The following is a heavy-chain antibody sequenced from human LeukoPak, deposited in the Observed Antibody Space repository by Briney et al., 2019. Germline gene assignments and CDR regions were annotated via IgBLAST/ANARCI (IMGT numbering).Heavy chain of an antibody. CDR3: AREIQLGIPY. V-gene: IGHV3-30*02. Sequence: SGGSLRLSCAASRFNFGTYDMHWVRQAPGKGLEWVAFIRFDGSDKYYADSVKGRFTISRDNSKNTLYLQMNSLRAEDTAVYYCAREIQLGIPYWGQGTLVTVSS. CDR1: RFNFGTYD. CDR2: IRFDGSDK. D-gene: IGHD7-27*01. J-gene: IGHJ4*02.